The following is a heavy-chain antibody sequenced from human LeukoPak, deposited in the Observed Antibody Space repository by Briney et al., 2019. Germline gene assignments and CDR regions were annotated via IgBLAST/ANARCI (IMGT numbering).Heavy chain of an antibody. D-gene: IGHD1-26*01. CDR1: GGSIRSHY. CDR2: IYYTGST. J-gene: IGHJ4*02. V-gene: IGHV4-59*11. Sequence: SETLSLTCSVSGGSIRSHYWNWIRQPPGKGLEWLGHIYYTGSTYYNPSLKSRVTISVDTSKNQFSLRLSSVTAADTAVYYCARERWEGGSFVMGFDYWGQGALVTDSS. CDR3: ARERWEGGSFVMGFDY.